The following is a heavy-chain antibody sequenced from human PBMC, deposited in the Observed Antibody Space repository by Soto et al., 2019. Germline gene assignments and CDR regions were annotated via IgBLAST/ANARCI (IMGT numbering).Heavy chain of an antibody. CDR3: ARGVSAGVDY. J-gene: IGHJ4*02. CDR1: GYSFTSLD. Sequence: VASVKVSCKASGYSFTSLDINWVRQTAGQGLEWMGWMEPSTGRTGYAQKFQGRVTMTRDTSINTAYMELTTLTSDDTAFYYCARGVSAGVDYWGQGTLVTAPQ. V-gene: IGHV1-8*01. D-gene: IGHD1-26*01. CDR2: MEPSTGRT.